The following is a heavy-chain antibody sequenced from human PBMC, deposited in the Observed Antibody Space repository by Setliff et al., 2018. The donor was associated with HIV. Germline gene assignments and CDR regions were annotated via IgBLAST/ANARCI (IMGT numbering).Heavy chain of an antibody. V-gene: IGHV4-39*07. CDR2: IYYSGST. Sequence: SETLSLTCTVSAGSIRSSTYYWAWIRQPPGKGLESIGSIYYSGSTYYKPSLKSRVTISVDTSKTQFSLKLSSVTAADTAVFYCARGTLYYYDTGGYSYFDYWGQGTLVTVSS. J-gene: IGHJ4*02. CDR1: AGSIRSSTYY. CDR3: ARGTLYYYDTGGYSYFDY. D-gene: IGHD3-22*01.